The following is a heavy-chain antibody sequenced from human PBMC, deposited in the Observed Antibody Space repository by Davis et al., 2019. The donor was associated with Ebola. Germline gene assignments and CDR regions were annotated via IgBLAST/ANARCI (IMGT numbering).Heavy chain of an antibody. V-gene: IGHV3-7*03. CDR3: ASGDGRGSSYDMDV. CDR2: IKQDGSEK. Sequence: PGGSLRLSCAASGFTFSSYWMSWVRQAPGKGLEWVANIKQDGSEKDYVDSVKGRFTISRDNAKSSLFLHMNSLRAEDTAVYYCASGDGRGSSYDMDVWGQGTTVTVSS. CDR1: GFTFSSYW. D-gene: IGHD5-12*01. J-gene: IGHJ6*02.